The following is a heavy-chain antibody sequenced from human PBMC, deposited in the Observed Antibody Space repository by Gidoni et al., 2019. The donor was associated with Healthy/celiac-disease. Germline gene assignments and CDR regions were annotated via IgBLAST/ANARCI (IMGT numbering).Heavy chain of an antibody. Sequence: EVQLVESGGGLVKPGGSLRLSCSASGFTFSSYSMNWVRRDPGKGLEWVSSISSSSSYIYYAYSVKGRFTISRDNAKNSLYLQMNSLRAEDTAVYYCAREGRGRVVVVAATLPADPGLDYWGQGTLVTVSS. J-gene: IGHJ4*02. CDR2: ISSSSSYI. CDR1: GFTFSSYS. CDR3: AREGRGRVVVVAATLPADPGLDY. D-gene: IGHD2-15*01. V-gene: IGHV3-21*01.